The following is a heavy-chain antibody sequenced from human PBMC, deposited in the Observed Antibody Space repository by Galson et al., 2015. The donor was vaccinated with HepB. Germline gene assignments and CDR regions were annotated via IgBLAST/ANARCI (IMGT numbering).Heavy chain of an antibody. CDR2: ISSNGGST. CDR3: ARSFTLPLHYGMDV. D-gene: IGHD2-15*01. Sequence: SLRLSCAASGFTFNSYAMHWVRQAPGKGLEYVSAISSNGGSTYYANSVKGRFTISRDNPKNTLYLQMGSLRAEDMAVYYCARSFTLPLHYGMDVWGQGTTVTVSS. CDR1: GFTFNSYA. V-gene: IGHV3-64*01. J-gene: IGHJ6*02.